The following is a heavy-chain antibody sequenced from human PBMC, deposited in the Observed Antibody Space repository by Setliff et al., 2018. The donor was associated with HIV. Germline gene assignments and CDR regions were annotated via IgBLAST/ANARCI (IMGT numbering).Heavy chain of an antibody. CDR3: AKDGYSDYLNSYFDY. CDR1: GGSIRVDNYF. D-gene: IGHD4-17*01. CDR2: MNSKGES. V-gene: IGHV4-39*02. J-gene: IGHJ4*02. Sequence: SETLSLTCTVSGGSIRVDNYFWGWIRQPPGKGLEWIGIMNSKGESFYNASFTNGVLISIDTSKNRFSLTMTSVTAADTAVYYCAKDGYSDYLNSYFDYWGQGTLVTVSS.